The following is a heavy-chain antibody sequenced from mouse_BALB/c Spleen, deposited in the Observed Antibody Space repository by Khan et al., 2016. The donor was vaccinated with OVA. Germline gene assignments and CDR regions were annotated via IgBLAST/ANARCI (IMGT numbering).Heavy chain of an antibody. CDR2: IFPNNGDS. CDR1: GYIFTDYI. Sequence: VQLQQSGPELVKPGASVKISCRASGYIFTDYILDWVKQSPGKSLEWIGYIFPNNGDSDYNQKFKTRATLNVDISSSTAYMELRSLTSEDSAIYNCVRSGYGSFAYWGQGTLVTVSA. J-gene: IGHJ3*01. V-gene: IGHV1S29*02. D-gene: IGHD1-2*01. CDR3: VRSGYGSFAY.